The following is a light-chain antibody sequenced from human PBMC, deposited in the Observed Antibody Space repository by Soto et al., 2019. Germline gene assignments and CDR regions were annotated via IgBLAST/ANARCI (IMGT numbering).Light chain of an antibody. CDR2: GNS. CDR1: SSNIGAGYD. Sequence: QAVLTEPPSVCGAPGQRVTISCTGSSSNIGAGYDVHWYQQLPGTAPKLLIYGNSNRPSGVPDRFSGSKSGTSASLAITGLQAEDEADYYCQSYDSSLSVYVFGTGTKSPS. V-gene: IGLV1-40*01. CDR3: QSYDSSLSVYV. J-gene: IGLJ1*01.